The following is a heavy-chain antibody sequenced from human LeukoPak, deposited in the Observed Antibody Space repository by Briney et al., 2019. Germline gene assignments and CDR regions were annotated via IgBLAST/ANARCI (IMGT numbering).Heavy chain of an antibody. Sequence: ASVKVSCKASGYTFTSYGISWVRQAPGQGLEWMGWISAYNGNTNYAQKFQGRVTMTTDTSTSTAYMELRSLRSDDTAVYYCARDLTSLYSYYYMDVWGKGTTVTISS. CDR3: ARDLTSLYSYYYMDV. CDR2: ISAYNGNT. CDR1: GYTFTSYG. V-gene: IGHV1-18*01. J-gene: IGHJ6*03.